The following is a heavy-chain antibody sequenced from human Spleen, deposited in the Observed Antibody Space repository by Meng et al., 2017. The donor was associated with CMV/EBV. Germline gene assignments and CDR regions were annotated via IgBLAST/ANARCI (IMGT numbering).Heavy chain of an antibody. CDR2: IYPGDSDT. Sequence: KVSCKGSGYSFTSYWIGWVRQMPGKGLEWMGIIYPGDSDTRYSPSFQGQVTISADKSISTAYLQWSSLKASDTAMYYCARAGYDFWSGYYGDYRGQGTLVTVSS. J-gene: IGHJ4*02. CDR3: ARAGYDFWSGYYGDY. D-gene: IGHD3-3*01. V-gene: IGHV5-51*01. CDR1: GYSFTSYW.